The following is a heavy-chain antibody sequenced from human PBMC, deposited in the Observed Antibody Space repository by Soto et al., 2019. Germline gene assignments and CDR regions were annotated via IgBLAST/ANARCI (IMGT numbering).Heavy chain of an antibody. CDR2: ISYDGSNK. CDR1: GFTFSSYG. J-gene: IGHJ6*02. CDR3: AEDLSRPSYYYYYGMDV. D-gene: IGHD6-6*01. V-gene: IGHV3-30*18. Sequence: PGGSLRLSCAASGFTFSSYGMHWVRQAPGKGLEWVAVISYDGSNKYYADSVKGRFTISRDNSKNTLYLQMNSLRAEDTAVYYCAEDLSRPSYYYYYGMDVWGQGTTVTVSS.